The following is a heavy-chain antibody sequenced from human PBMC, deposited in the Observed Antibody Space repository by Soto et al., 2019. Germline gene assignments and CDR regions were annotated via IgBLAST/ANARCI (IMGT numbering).Heavy chain of an antibody. CDR3: ASFPSHHDFWSGYYSY. D-gene: IGHD3-3*01. CDR1: GCTFRSYA. V-gene: IGHV1-69*13. CDR2: IIPIFGTA. J-gene: IGHJ4*02. Sequence: SVKVSCKASGCTFRSYAISWVRQAPGQGLEWMGGIIPIFGTANYAQKFQGRVTITADESTSTAYMELRSLTSEDTAVYYCASFPSHHDFWSGYYSYWGQGTLVTVSS.